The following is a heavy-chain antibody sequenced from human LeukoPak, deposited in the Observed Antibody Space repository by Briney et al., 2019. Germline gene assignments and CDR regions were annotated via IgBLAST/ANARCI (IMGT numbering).Heavy chain of an antibody. V-gene: IGHV3-64D*06. Sequence: GGSLRLSCSASGFTFSNHFMHWVGQAPGKGLEYVSSIGPNGASILYADSVKGRFTISRDNSKNAPYIQLTSPRLEDTALYYCAKDLTGTWSFDYWGQGTLVTVSS. J-gene: IGHJ4*02. D-gene: IGHD3-9*01. CDR2: IGPNGASI. CDR3: AKDLTGTWSFDY. CDR1: GFTFSNHF.